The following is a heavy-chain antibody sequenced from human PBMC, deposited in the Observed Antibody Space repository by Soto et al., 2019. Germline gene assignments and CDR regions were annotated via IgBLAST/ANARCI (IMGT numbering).Heavy chain of an antibody. V-gene: IGHV1-69*12. CDR2: IIPIFGNT. D-gene: IGHD1-1*01. J-gene: IGHJ6*02. Sequence: QVQLVQSGVEVKKPGSSVKVSCKASGGTLNSYAIDWVRQAPGQGLEWMGGIIPIFGNTYYAQRLQGRVKLTADESTHTAYMELSTLPSEDTAVYYCARGTVTGSEYNFYYSGMDVWGQGTRVIVSS. CDR3: ARGTVTGSEYNFYYSGMDV. CDR1: GGTLNSYA.